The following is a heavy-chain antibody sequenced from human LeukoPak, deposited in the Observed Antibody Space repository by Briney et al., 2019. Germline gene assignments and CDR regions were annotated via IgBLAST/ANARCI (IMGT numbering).Heavy chain of an antibody. CDR3: ARRGYYDSSIDY. D-gene: IGHD3-22*01. CDR1: GGSISSSSYY. Sequence: SETLTLTCTVSGGSISSSSYYWGWIRQPPGKGLEWIGSIYYSGSTYYNPSLKSRVTISVDTSKNQFSLKLSSVTAADTAVYYCARRGYYDSSIDYWGQGTLVIVSS. CDR2: IYYSGST. V-gene: IGHV4-39*01. J-gene: IGHJ4*02.